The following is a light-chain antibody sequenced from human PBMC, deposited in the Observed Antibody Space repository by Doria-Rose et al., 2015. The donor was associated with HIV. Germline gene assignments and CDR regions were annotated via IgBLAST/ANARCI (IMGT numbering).Light chain of an antibody. Sequence: DIVMTQSPGTLSLSPGERATLSCRASQSFSSTYLAWYQQKPGQAPSLPIYDGSTRATGIPDRFSASGSGTDFTLTIKRLEPEDFALYYCHQYGTSWTFGQGTKVEI. CDR2: DGS. V-gene: IGKV3-20*01. J-gene: IGKJ1*01. CDR3: HQYGTSWT. CDR1: QSFSSTY.